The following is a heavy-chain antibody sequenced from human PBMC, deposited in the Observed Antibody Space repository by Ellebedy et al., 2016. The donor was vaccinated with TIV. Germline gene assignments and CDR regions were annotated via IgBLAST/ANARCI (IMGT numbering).Heavy chain of an antibody. CDR1: GSSISSYY. Sequence: SETLSLTXTVSGSSISSYYWTWIRQPPGRGLEWIGEIYHGVISHYNPSLKSRVTMSIDESKNGFSLKLTSVTAADTGVYYCARWLRLGDRPYYFDQWGQGTLVTVSS. CDR2: IYHGVIS. D-gene: IGHD3-16*01. J-gene: IGHJ4*02. CDR3: ARWLRLGDRPYYFDQ. V-gene: IGHV4-59*01.